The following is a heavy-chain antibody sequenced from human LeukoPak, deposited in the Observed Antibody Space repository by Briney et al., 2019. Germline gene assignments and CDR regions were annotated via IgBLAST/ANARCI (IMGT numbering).Heavy chain of an antibody. D-gene: IGHD1-26*01. CDR2: IIPIFGTA. V-gene: IGHV1-69*06. CDR1: RGTFSSYA. Sequence: SVKVSCKASRGTFSSYAISWVRQAPGQGLEWMGRIIPIFGTANYAQTFQGRVTITADKSTSTAYMELSSLRSEDTAVYYGSRAVPVRYSGSPTDYWGQGTLVSVSS. J-gene: IGHJ4*02. CDR3: SRAVPVRYSGSPTDY.